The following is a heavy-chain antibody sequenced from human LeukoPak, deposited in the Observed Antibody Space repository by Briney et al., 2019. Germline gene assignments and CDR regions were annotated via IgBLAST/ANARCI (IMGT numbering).Heavy chain of an antibody. D-gene: IGHD6-25*01. CDR2: ISGSGGST. CDR1: GFTFSNYA. CDR3: AKDQERWFDP. V-gene: IGHV3-23*01. Sequence: GGSLRLSCAASGFTFSNYAMSWVRQAPGKGLEWVPVISGSGGSTDYADSVKGRFTISRDNSENTLYLQMNSLRAEDTAVYYCAKDQERWFDPWGQGTLVTVSS. J-gene: IGHJ5*02.